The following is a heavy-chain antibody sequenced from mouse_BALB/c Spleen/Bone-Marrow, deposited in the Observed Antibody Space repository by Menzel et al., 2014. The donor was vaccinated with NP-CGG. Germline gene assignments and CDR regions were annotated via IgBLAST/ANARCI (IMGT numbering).Heavy chain of an antibody. D-gene: IGHD2-4*01. CDR1: GFTFSNYG. J-gene: IGHJ3*01. CDR3: ARGDDYVSWFAY. Sequence: EVKLMESGGGLVQPGGSLKLSCAASGFTFSNYGMSWVRQTPDKRLEFVATINTNGGEIYYPDSVKGRFTISRDNAKNTLYLQMRSLKSEDTAMYYCARGDDYVSWFAYRGQGTLVTVSA. CDR2: INTNGGEI. V-gene: IGHV5-6-3*01.